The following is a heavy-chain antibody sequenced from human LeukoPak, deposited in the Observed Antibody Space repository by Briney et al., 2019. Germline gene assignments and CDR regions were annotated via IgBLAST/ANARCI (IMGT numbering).Heavy chain of an antibody. J-gene: IGHJ4*02. Sequence: GGSLRLSCAASGFTFSSYAMSWVRQAPGKGLEWVSAISGSGGSTYYADSVKGRFTISRDNSKNTLYLQMNSLRAEDTVVYYCAILPRRGYCSSTSCYAVDYWGQGTLVTVSS. CDR2: ISGSGGST. D-gene: IGHD2-2*01. V-gene: IGHV3-23*01. CDR3: AILPRRGYCSSTSCYAVDY. CDR1: GFTFSSYA.